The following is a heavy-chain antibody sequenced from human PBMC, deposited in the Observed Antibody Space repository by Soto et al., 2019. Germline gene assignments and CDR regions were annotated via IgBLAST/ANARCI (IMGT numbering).Heavy chain of an antibody. V-gene: IGHV4-39*01. D-gene: IGHD2-15*01. Sequence: SETLSLTCTVSGGSINTNNYYWGWVRQPPGKELEWIGSVFYNGTTYYSSSLNSRVSICLAPSRTQFSLNLKSVAAADTAVYFCARLVVVSPVANAWAQGTLVTVTA. CDR2: VFYNGTT. CDR1: GGSINTNNYY. CDR3: ARLVVVSPVANA. J-gene: IGHJ5*02.